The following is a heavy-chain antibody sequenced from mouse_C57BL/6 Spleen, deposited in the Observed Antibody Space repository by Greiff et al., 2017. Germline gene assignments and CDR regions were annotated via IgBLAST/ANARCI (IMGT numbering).Heavy chain of an antibody. CDR1: GFSLTSYA. CDR2: IWTGGGT. J-gene: IGHJ2*01. CDR3: ARSYYYGSSYYFDY. Sequence: VQGVESGPGLVAPSQSLSITCTVSGFSLTSYAISWVRQPPGKGLEWLGVIWTGGGTNYNSALKSRLSISKDNSKRQVFLKMNSLQTDDTARYYCARSYYYGSSYYFDYWGQGTTLTVSS. D-gene: IGHD1-1*01. V-gene: IGHV2-9-1*01.